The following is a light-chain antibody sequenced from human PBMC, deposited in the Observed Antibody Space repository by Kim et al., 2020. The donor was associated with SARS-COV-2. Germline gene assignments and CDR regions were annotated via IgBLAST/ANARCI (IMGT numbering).Light chain of an antibody. CDR3: QVWDSSSDHPV. Sequence: SYELTQPPSVSVAPGKTARITCGRNNIGSKSVHWYQQKTGQAPVLVIYYDSDRPSGIPERFSGSNSGNTATLTISRVEAGDEADYYCQVWDSSSDHPVFGGGTKLTVL. V-gene: IGLV3-21*04. CDR2: YDS. CDR1: NIGSKS. J-gene: IGLJ3*02.